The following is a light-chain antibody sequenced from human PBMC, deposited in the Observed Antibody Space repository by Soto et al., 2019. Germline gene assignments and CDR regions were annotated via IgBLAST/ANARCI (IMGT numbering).Light chain of an antibody. Sequence: EIVLTQSPGTLSVFPGERATLSCRASQSLITRYLAWYQQKPGQATRLLIYGASSRATGIPDRFSGSGSGTDFTLTISRLEPEDFAVYSCQQYGTSPTFGQGTRLEIK. CDR1: QSLITRY. J-gene: IGKJ5*01. V-gene: IGKV3-20*01. CDR3: QQYGTSPT. CDR2: GAS.